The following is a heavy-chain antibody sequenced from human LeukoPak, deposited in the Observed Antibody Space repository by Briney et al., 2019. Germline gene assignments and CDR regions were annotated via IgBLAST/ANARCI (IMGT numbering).Heavy chain of an antibody. D-gene: IGHD6-19*01. CDR1: GFTFSSYS. Sequence: GGSLRLSCAASGFTFSSYSMNWVRQAPGKGLEWDSSISSSSSYIYYADSVKGRFTISRDNAKNSLYLQMNSLRAEDTAVYYCATPGGVAVALMNVWGKGTTVIVSS. V-gene: IGHV3-21*01. J-gene: IGHJ6*04. CDR2: ISSSSSYI. CDR3: ATPGGVAVALMNV.